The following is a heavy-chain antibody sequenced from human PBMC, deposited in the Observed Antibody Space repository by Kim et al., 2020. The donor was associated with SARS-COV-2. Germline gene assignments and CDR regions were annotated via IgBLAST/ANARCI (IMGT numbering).Heavy chain of an antibody. Sequence: ADSVKGRCTISRDNSKSTLYLQMNSLGAEDTAVYYCARAKVVVVAATPFYWGQGTLVTVSS. J-gene: IGHJ4*02. D-gene: IGHD2-15*01. CDR3: ARAKVVVVAATPFY. V-gene: IGHV3-30*01.